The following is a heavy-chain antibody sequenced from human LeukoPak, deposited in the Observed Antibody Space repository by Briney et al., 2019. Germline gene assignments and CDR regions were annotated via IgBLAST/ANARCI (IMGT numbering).Heavy chain of an antibody. CDR3: ARDRYQPLLYNDPPAFDI. D-gene: IGHD2-2*02. Sequence: TGGSLRLSCAASGFTFSSYSMNWVRQAPGKGLEWVSYISSISTIYYADSVKGRFTISRDNSKNTLYLQMNSLRAEDTAVYYCARDRYQPLLYNDPPAFDIWGQGTMVTVSS. CDR1: GFTFSSYS. CDR2: ISSISTI. J-gene: IGHJ3*02. V-gene: IGHV3-48*01.